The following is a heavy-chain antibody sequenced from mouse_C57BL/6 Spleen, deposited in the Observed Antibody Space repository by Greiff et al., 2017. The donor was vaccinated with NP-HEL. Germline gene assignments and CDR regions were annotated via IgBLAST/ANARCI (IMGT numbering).Heavy chain of an antibody. CDR1: GYTFTSYW. CDR2: IYPGSGST. Sequence: VQLQQPGAELVKPGASVKMSCKASGYTFTSYWITWVKQRPGQGLEWIGDIYPGSGSTNYNEKFKSKATLTVDTSSSTAYMQLSSLTSEDSAVYYCARGGSSSAWFAYWGQGTLVTVSA. CDR3: ARGGSSSAWFAY. D-gene: IGHD1-1*01. J-gene: IGHJ3*01. V-gene: IGHV1-55*01.